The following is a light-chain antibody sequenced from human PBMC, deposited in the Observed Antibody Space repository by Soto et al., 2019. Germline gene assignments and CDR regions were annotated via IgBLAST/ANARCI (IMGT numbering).Light chain of an antibody. V-gene: IGLV2-11*01. CDR2: EVN. CDR1: SSDVGGYNS. J-gene: IGLJ1*01. Sequence: QSVLTQPRSVSGSPGQSVTISCTGTSSDVGGYNSVSWYQLHPGKAPRLMVYEVNKGPSGVPDRFFGSKSGNTASLTISGLQAEDEADYYCCSFAGTTYVFGTGTKVTVL. CDR3: CSFAGTTYV.